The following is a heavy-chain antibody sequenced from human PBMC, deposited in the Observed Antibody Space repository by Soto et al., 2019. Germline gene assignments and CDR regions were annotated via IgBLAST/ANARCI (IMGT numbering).Heavy chain of an antibody. J-gene: IGHJ6*02. CDR2: ISGSSIST. Sequence: SGGSLRLSCAAPGFTFRSYAMSWVRQAPGEGLEWGSGISGSSISTHYADSVKGRFTVSRDNSKNALFLQMNSLRAEDTAVYNFAKEEDSSSWYYYYYYYGMDVWGQGTTVTVSS. CDR3: AKEEDSSSWYYYYYYYGMDV. D-gene: IGHD6-13*01. V-gene: IGHV3-23*01. CDR1: GFTFRSYA.